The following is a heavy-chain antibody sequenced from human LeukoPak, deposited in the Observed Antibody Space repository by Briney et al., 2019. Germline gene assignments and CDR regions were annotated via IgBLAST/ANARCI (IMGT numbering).Heavy chain of an antibody. J-gene: IGHJ3*01. CDR3: ARRWVYDKRAFDA. V-gene: IGHV4-59*08. D-gene: IGHD3-16*01. Sequence: SETLSLTCTVSGGSISGTYYWSWIRPPPGKGLEGIGYIYYTGTTDSNPSLKSRVTISLNTSNNQFSLNLSSVTAADTAVYYCARRWVYDKRAFDAWGQGTMVTVSS. CDR1: GGSISGTYY. CDR2: IYYTGTT.